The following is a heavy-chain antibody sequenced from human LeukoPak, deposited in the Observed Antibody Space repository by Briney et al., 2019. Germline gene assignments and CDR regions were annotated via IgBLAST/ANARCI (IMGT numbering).Heavy chain of an antibody. J-gene: IGHJ4*02. D-gene: IGHD1-26*01. CDR2: IYYSGST. CDR3: AGVMGSYDPFDY. CDR1: GFTFSDYY. V-gene: IGHV4-59*01. Sequence: LRLSCAASGFTFSDYYMSWIRQPPGKGLEWIGYIYYSGSTNYNPSLKSRVTISVDTSKNQFSLKLSSVTAADTAVYYCAGVMGSYDPFDYWGQGTLVTVSS.